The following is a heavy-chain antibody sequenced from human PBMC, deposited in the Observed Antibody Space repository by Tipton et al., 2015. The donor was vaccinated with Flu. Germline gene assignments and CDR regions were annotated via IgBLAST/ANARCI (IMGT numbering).Heavy chain of an antibody. CDR2: IYDSGTT. V-gene: IGHV4-59*01. CDR1: GDSIRSYY. J-gene: IGHJ6*02. CDR3: ARARAPYYSYAMDV. Sequence: TLSLTCIVSGDSIRSYYWSWIRQSPGKGLEWIGYIYDSGTTDSNPSLKSRVTISVDTSKNRFSLKLTSVTAADTAVYYCARARAPYYSYAMDVWGQGTTVTVSS.